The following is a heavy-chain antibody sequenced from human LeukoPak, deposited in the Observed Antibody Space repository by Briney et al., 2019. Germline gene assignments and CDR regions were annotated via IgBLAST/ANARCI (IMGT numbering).Heavy chain of an antibody. V-gene: IGHV3-53*01. CDR3: ASGYSYGEPVDY. CDR2: IYSGGST. Sequence: PGGSLRLSCAASGFTFSSYAMHWVRQAPGKGLEWVSVIYSGGSTYYADSVKGRFTISRDNSKNTLYLQMNSLRAEDTAVYYCASGYSYGEPVDYWGQGTLVTVSS. D-gene: IGHD5-18*01. CDR1: GFTFSSYA. J-gene: IGHJ4*02.